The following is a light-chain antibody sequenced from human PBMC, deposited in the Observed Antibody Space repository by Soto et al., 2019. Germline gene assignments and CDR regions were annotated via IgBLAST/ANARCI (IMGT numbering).Light chain of an antibody. CDR2: DAS. J-gene: IGKJ1*01. CDR1: QSVSSY. V-gene: IGKV3-11*01. CDR3: QQYNNWPKT. Sequence: EIVLTQSPATLSLSPGERANLSCRASQSVSSYLAWYQQKPGQAPRLLIYDASNRATGIPARFSGSGSGTEFTLTISSLQSEDFAVYYCQQYNNWPKTFGQGTKVDIK.